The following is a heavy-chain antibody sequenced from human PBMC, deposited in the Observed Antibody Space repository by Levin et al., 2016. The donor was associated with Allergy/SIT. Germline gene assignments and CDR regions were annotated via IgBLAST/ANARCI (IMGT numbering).Heavy chain of an antibody. CDR1: GVSITDYY. V-gene: IGHV4-4*07. D-gene: IGHD3-22*01. CDR3: AREPNYYGGSGPGGNWFDP. J-gene: IGHJ5*02. CDR2: VHYTGST. Sequence: SEILSLTCTVSGVSITDYYWSWIRLPAGKGLEWVGRVHYTGSTNYNPSLKSRLSMSVDTSESQVFLNLNSVTAADTAVYYCAREPNYYGGSGPGGNWFDPWGQGALVIVSP.